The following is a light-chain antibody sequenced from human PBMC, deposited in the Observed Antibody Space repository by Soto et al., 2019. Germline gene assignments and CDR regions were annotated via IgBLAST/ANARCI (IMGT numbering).Light chain of an antibody. CDR3: LQHNSYPRT. CDR2: DAS. J-gene: IGKJ1*01. V-gene: IGKV3-11*01. Sequence: IVLAQSPGTLSLSPGERATLSCRASQSVSSYLAWYQQKPGQAPRLLIYDASNRATGIPARFSGSGSGTEFTLTISSLQPEDFATYYCLQHNSYPRTFGQGTKVDIK. CDR1: QSVSSY.